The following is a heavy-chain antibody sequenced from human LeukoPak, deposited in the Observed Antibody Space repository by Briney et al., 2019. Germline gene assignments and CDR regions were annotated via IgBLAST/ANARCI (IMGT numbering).Heavy chain of an antibody. Sequence: SETLSLTCTVSGGSISSYYWSWIRQPPGKGLEWIGYIYYSGSTNYNPSLKSRVTISVDTSKNQFSLKLSSVTAADTAVYYCARHWLSSSWYPSAFDPWGQGTLVTVSS. CDR2: IYYSGST. CDR3: ARHWLSSSWYPSAFDP. V-gene: IGHV4-59*08. D-gene: IGHD6-13*01. J-gene: IGHJ5*02. CDR1: GGSISSYY.